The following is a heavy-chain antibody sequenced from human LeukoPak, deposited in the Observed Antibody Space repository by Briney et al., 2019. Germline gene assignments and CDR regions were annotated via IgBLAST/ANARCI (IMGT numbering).Heavy chain of an antibody. D-gene: IGHD6-13*01. J-gene: IGHJ6*03. CDR3: ARVFRGSSSYERWRTHYYYYYMDV. CDR2: VNESGGT. CDR1: IDSFSNYH. Sequence: SETLSLTCAVYIDSFSNYHWNWIRQTPAKGMEWIGEVNESGGTNISPSLRSRVILSVDTSKNQFSLKLSSVTAADTAVYYCARVFRGSSSYERWRTHYYYYYMDVWGKGTTVTVSS. V-gene: IGHV4-34*01.